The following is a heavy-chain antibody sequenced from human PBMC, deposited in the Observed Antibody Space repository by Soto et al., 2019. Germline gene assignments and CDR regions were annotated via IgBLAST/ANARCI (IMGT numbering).Heavy chain of an antibody. CDR1: GFTFSGYA. CDR2: ISHDGGNK. J-gene: IGHJ4*02. D-gene: IGHD6-13*01. CDR3: TTDLQRGLAGHNDY. V-gene: IGHV3-30*07. Sequence: GGSLRLSCAVSGFTFSGYAMHWVRQAPGKGLEWVGVISHDGGNKYYAGSVKGRFTVSRDDSKNTLYLQMNSLKTEDTAVYYCTTDLQRGLAGHNDYWGQGTQVTVSS.